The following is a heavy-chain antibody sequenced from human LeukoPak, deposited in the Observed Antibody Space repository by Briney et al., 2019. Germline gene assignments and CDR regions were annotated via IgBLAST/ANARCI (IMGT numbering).Heavy chain of an antibody. CDR2: INPDVGST. CDR1: GYTFTSYY. J-gene: IGHJ4*02. V-gene: IGHV1-46*01. Sequence: ASVKVSCKASGYTFTSYYIYWVRQAPGQGLEWMGIINPDVGSTTYAQKFQGRVTMTGDTSTNTVYMELSSLRAEDTAVYYCARRGSCISTSCSLDYWGQGTLVTVSS. D-gene: IGHD2-2*01. CDR3: ARRGSCISTSCSLDY.